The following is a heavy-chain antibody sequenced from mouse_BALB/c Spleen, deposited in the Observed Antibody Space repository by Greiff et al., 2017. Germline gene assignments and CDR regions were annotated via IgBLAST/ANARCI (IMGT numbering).Heavy chain of an antibody. CDR1: GFTFTDYY. CDR2: IRNKANGYTT. CDR3: ARDKAGTYAMDY. D-gene: IGHD4-1*01. Sequence: EVQRVESGGGLVQPGGSLRLSCATSGFTFTDYYMSWVRQPPGKALEWLGFIRNKANGYTTEYSASVKGRFTISRDNSQSILYLQMNTLRAEDSATYYCARDKAGTYAMDYWGQGTSVTVSS. V-gene: IGHV7-3*02. J-gene: IGHJ4*01.